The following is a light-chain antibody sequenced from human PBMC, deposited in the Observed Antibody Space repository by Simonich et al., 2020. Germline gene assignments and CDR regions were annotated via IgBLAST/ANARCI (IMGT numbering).Light chain of an antibody. Sequence: QSALTQPASLSGSPGQSITISCTGTSSDVGSYNLVSWYQPHPGKAPKLMIYEGSKRPSGVSNRFSGSKSGNTASLTISGLQAEDEADYYCSSYTSSSLVVFGGGTKLTVL. V-gene: IGLV2-14*02. J-gene: IGLJ2*01. CDR3: SSYTSSSLVV. CDR1: SSDVGSYNL. CDR2: EGS.